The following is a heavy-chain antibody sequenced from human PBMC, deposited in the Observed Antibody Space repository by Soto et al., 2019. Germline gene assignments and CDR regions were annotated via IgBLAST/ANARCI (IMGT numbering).Heavy chain of an antibody. CDR2: ISGSGGST. CDR3: ARTLGEARLKFMVRGVLDY. V-gene: IGHV3-23*01. J-gene: IGHJ4*02. CDR1: GFTFSSYA. Sequence: EVQLLESGGGLVQPGGSLRLSCAASGFTFSSYAMSWVRQAPGKGLEWVSAISGSGGSTYYADSVNGRFTISRDNSKNALYLQMNSLRAEDTAVDYCARTLGEARLKFMVRGVLDYWGQGTLVTVSS. D-gene: IGHD3-10*01.